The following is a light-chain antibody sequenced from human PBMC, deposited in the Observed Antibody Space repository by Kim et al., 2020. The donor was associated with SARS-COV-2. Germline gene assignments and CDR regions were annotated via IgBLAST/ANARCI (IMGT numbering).Light chain of an antibody. CDR1: KLGDKY. CDR2: QDS. J-gene: IGLJ2*01. CDR3: QAWDSSTDVV. V-gene: IGLV3-1*01. Sequence: VSLGQTASITCSGDKLGDKYACWYQQKPGQTPVLVIYQDSKRPSGVPERFSGSSSGNTATLTISGTQAMDEADYYCQAWDSSTDVVFGGGTKLTVL.